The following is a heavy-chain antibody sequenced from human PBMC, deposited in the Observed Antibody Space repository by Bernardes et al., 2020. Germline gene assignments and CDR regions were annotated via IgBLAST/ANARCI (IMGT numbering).Heavy chain of an antibody. CDR1: GFTFSSSG. D-gene: IGHD1-26*01. CDR2: ISYDGSNK. CDR3: AKDTAPVGATGHLDY. J-gene: IGHJ4*02. Sequence: GGSLRLSCAASGFTFSSSGMHWVRQAPGKGLEWVAVISYDGSNKYYADSVKGRFTISRDNSKNTLYLQMNSLRAEDTAVYYCAKDTAPVGATGHLDYWGQGTLVTVSS. V-gene: IGHV3-30*18.